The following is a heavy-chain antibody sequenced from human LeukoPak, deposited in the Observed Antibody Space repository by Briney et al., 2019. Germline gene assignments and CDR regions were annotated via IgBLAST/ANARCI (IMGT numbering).Heavy chain of an antibody. V-gene: IGHV3-9*01. CDR1: GFTFDDYA. CDR2: ISWSSGSI. CDR3: AKDMFIGSGWYYFDY. Sequence: GGSLRLSCAASGFTFDDYAMPWVRQAPGKGLEWVSGISWSSGSIGYADSVKGRFTISRDNAKNSLYLQMNSLRAEDTALYYCAKDMFIGSGWYYFDYWGQGTLVTVSS. J-gene: IGHJ4*02. D-gene: IGHD6-19*01.